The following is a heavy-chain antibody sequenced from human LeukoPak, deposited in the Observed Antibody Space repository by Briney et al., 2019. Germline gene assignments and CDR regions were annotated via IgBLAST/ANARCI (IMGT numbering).Heavy chain of an antibody. CDR2: IIPIFGTA. J-gene: IGHJ5*02. V-gene: IGHV1-69*05. CDR1: GGTFSSYA. Sequence: ASVKVSCKASGGTFSSYAISWVRQAPGQGLEWMGGIIPIFGTANYAQKFQGRVTITTDESTSTAYMELSGLRSEDTAVYYCARDRRRGGYCSSTSCPQGFDPWGQGTLVTVSS. CDR3: ARDRRRGGYCSSTSCPQGFDP. D-gene: IGHD2-2*01.